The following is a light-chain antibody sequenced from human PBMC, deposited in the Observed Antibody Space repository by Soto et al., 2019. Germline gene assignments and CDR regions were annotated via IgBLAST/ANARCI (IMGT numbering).Light chain of an antibody. J-gene: IGKJ5*01. CDR2: LGS. CDR3: KQALQTPT. V-gene: IGKV2-28*01. CDR1: QSLLHNNGYNY. Sequence: EIVMTQSPLSLPVTPGEPASISCRSSQSLLHNNGYNYLDWYLQKPGQSPQLLIYLGSNRASGVPYRFSGSGSGSDFTLRISRVEAEDVGVYYCKQALQTPTFGQGTRLEIK.